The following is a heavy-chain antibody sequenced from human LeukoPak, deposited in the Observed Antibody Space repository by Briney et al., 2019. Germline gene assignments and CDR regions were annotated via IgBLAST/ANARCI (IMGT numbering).Heavy chain of an antibody. CDR2: IIPIFATA. D-gene: IGHD2-15*01. J-gene: IGHJ6*02. V-gene: IGHV1-69*13. CDR1: GGTFSSYA. CDR3: ARERWHCRVNCYSVYYYALDV. Sequence: ASVKVSCKASGGTFSSYAISWVRQAPGQGLEWMGGIIPIFATANYAQKFQGRVTITADESTSTAYMELSSLRSEDTAVYYCARERWHCRVNCYSVYYYALDVWGQGTTVTVSS.